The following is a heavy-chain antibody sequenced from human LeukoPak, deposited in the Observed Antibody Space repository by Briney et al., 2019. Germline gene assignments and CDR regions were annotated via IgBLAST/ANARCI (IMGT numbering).Heavy chain of an antibody. CDR3: ARGPPAAGTVWFDP. Sequence: ASVKVSCKASGYTFTSYDINWVRQATGQGLEWMGWMNPNSGNTGYAQKFQGRVTITRNTSISTAYMELSSLRSKDTAVYYCARGPPAAGTVWFDPWGQGTLVTVSS. CDR1: GYTFTSYD. D-gene: IGHD6-13*01. J-gene: IGHJ5*02. V-gene: IGHV1-8*03. CDR2: MNPNSGNT.